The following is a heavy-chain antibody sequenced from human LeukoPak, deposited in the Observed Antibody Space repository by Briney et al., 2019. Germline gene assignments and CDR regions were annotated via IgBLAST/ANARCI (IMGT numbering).Heavy chain of an antibody. J-gene: IGHJ4*02. Sequence: PGGSLRLSCAASGFTFDSSYMHWVRQAPGKGLEWVSCISRSSRYLYYSDSVKGRFTISRDNSKNSLYLQLNSLRPEDTAVYYCAKRVGIAHASGFDHWGQGTLVTVSS. V-gene: IGHV3-21*01. CDR1: GFTFDSSY. CDR2: ISRSSRYL. CDR3: AKRVGIAHASGFDH. D-gene: IGHD2-21*01.